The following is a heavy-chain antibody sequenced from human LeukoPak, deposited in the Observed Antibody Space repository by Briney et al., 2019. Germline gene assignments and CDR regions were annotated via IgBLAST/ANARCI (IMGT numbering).Heavy chain of an antibody. Sequence: GESPKISCKGSGYSFTSYWIGWVRQMPGKGLEWMGIIYPGDSDTRYSPSFQGQVTISADKSISTAYLQWSSLKASDTAMYYCARHVGHIVVVTAFDYWGQGTLVTVSS. CDR1: GYSFTSYW. CDR3: ARHVGHIVVVTAFDY. D-gene: IGHD2-21*02. J-gene: IGHJ4*02. V-gene: IGHV5-51*01. CDR2: IYPGDSDT.